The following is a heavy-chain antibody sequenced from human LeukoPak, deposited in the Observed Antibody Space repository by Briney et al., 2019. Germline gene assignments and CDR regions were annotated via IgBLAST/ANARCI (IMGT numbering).Heavy chain of an antibody. CDR1: GFTVSNKY. J-gene: IGHJ4*02. CDR2: IQSGDST. V-gene: IGHV3-53*01. D-gene: IGHD3-10*02. CDR3: ARVWVSASVVVRDDC. Sequence: PGGSLRLSCAASGFTVSNKYMGWVRQAPGKGLEWVSVIQSGDSTYYADSVKGRFTTSRDNSKNTVYLQMNSLRAEDTAVYYCARVWVSASVVVRDDCWGQGTLVTVSS.